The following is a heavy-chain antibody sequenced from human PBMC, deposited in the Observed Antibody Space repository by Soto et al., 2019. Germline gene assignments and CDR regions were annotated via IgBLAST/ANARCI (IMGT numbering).Heavy chain of an antibody. CDR1: GFTFSRYG. D-gene: IGHD2-2*01. V-gene: IGHV3-21*01. Sequence: GGSLRLSCAASGFTFSRYGMNWVRQAPGKGLEWVSSISSSTSYVYYADSVKGRFSVSRDNAKKILYLEMYALRTEDTAVYYCARDPSEGRVGNWFESWGQGTLVTVSS. J-gene: IGHJ5*01. CDR2: ISSSTSYV. CDR3: ARDPSEGRVGNWFES.